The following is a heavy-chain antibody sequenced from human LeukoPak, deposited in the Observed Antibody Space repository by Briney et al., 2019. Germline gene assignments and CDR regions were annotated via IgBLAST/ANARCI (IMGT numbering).Heavy chain of an antibody. D-gene: IGHD6-19*01. V-gene: IGHV3-53*01. CDR1: GSTVSSNY. CDR2: IYSGGST. J-gene: IGHJ4*02. CDR3: ARAPYSSGWHDY. Sequence: GGSLSLSCAASGSTVSSNYVSWVRQAPGKGLEWVSVIYSGGSTYYADSVKGRFTISRDNSKNTLYLQMNSLRVEDTAVYYCARAPYSSGWHDYWGQGTLVTVSA.